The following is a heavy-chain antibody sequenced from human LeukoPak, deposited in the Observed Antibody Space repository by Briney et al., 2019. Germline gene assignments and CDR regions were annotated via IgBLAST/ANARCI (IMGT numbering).Heavy chain of an antibody. J-gene: IGHJ4*02. Sequence: GASVKVSCKASGYTFTGYYMHWVRQAPGQGLEWMGWINPNSGGTNYAQKFQGRVTMTRDTSIGTAYMELSRLRSDDTAVYYCARSPSWSSSWYDYWGQGTLVTVSS. CDR1: GYTFTGYY. CDR2: INPNSGGT. V-gene: IGHV1-2*02. CDR3: ARSPSWSSSWYDY. D-gene: IGHD6-13*01.